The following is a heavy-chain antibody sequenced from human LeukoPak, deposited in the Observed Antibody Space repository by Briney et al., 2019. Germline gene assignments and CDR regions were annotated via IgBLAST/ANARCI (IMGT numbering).Heavy chain of an antibody. Sequence: ASVKVSCKASGYTFTGYYMHWVRQAPGQGVEWMGWINPNSGGTNYAQKFQGRVTMTRDTSISTAYIELSRLRSDDTAVYYCARVDWPDYYDSSGYGYWGQGTLVTVSS. V-gene: IGHV1-2*02. CDR3: ARVDWPDYYDSSGYGY. J-gene: IGHJ4*02. CDR2: INPNSGGT. D-gene: IGHD3-22*01. CDR1: GYTFTGYY.